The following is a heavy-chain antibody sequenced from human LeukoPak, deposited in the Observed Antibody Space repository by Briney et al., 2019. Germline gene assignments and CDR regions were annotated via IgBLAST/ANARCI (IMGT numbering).Heavy chain of an antibody. D-gene: IGHD1-14*01. Sequence: GGSLRLSCAASGFTFSDYYMHWVRQAPGKGLEWVSGISWNSGSIGYADSVRGRFTISRDNAKNSLYLQMNSLRAEDMALYYCATTYFDYWGQGTLVTVSS. V-gene: IGHV3-9*03. J-gene: IGHJ4*02. CDR3: ATTYFDY. CDR2: ISWNSGSI. CDR1: GFTFSDYY.